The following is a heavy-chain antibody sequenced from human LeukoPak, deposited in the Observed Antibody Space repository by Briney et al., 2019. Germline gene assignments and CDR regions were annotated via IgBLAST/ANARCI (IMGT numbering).Heavy chain of an antibody. V-gene: IGHV4-34*01. D-gene: IGHD1-14*01. CDR3: ARGSLPGYYFDF. J-gene: IGHJ4*02. Sequence: SETLSLTCAVYGGSFSGYYWSWIRQPPGKGLEWIGEIHHSGSTNYKPSLKSRVTVSGDTSKNQFSLRLSSVTAADTAVYYCARGSLPGYYFDFWGQGTLVTVSS. CDR2: IHHSGST. CDR1: GGSFSGYY.